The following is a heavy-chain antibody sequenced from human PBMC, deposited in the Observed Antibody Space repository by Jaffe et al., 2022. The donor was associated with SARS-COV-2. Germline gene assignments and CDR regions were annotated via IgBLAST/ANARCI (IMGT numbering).Heavy chain of an antibody. CDR3: ARDLYQQLVSGWFDP. CDR2: IWYDGSNK. D-gene: IGHD6-13*01. V-gene: IGHV3-33*01. Sequence: QVQLVESGGGVVQPGRSLRLSCAASGFTFSSYGMHWVRQAPGKGLEWVAVIWYDGSNKYYADSVKGRFTISRDNSKNTLYLQMNSLRAEDTAVYYCARDLYQQLVSGWFDPWGQGTLVTVSS. CDR1: GFTFSSYG. J-gene: IGHJ5*02.